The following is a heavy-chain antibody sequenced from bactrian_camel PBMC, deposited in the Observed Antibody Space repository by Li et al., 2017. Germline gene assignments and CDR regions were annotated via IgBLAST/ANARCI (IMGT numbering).Heavy chain of an antibody. CDR1: GFTFSSYW. CDR2: IHRGGGTT. CDR3: APYVDGGFDY. D-gene: IGHD1*01. J-gene: IGHJ4*01. Sequence: HVQLVESGGGLVQFGGSLRLSCAASGFTFSSYWMYWVRQDSGKGLEWVSFIHRGGGTTYYADSVKGRFTISRDNAKNTLYLQMNSLKTEDTALYYCAPYVDGGFDYWDQGTQVTVS. V-gene: IGHV3S1*01.